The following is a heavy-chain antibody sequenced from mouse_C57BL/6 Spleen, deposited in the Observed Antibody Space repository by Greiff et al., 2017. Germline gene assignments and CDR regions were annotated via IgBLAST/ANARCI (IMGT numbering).Heavy chain of an antibody. CDR2: INPNNGGT. Sequence: VQLQQSGPELVKPGASVKIPCKASGYTFTDYNMDWVKQSHGKSLEWIGDINPNNGGTIYNQKFKGKATLTVDKSSSTAYMELRSLTSEDTAVYYCARGSYGNHGGFAYWGQGTLVTVSA. D-gene: IGHD2-1*01. CDR3: ARGSYGNHGGFAY. CDR1: GYTFTDYN. V-gene: IGHV1-18*01. J-gene: IGHJ3*01.